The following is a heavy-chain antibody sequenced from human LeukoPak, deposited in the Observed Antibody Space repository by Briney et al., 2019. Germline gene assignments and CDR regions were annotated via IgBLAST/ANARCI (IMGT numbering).Heavy chain of an antibody. D-gene: IGHD5-18*01. J-gene: IGHJ4*02. CDR3: AKDRDTAMEIDY. CDR1: GFTFSTYG. V-gene: IGHV3-33*06. Sequence: GGSLRLSCAASGFTFSTYGMHWVRQAPGKGLEWVAVIWYDGSNKYYADSVKGRFTISRDNSKNTLYLQMNSLRAEDTAVYYCAKDRDTAMEIDYWGQGTLVTVSS. CDR2: IWYDGSNK.